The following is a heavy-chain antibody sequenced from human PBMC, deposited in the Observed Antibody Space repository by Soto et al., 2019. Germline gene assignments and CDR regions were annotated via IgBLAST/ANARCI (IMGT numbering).Heavy chain of an antibody. CDR1: GGFISSYY. CDR2: IFDSGST. D-gene: IGHD6-13*01. CDR3: ARVGAAAAPGYFDY. V-gene: IGHV4-59*01. Sequence: SETLSLTCTVSGGFISSYYWSWIRQPPGKGLEWIGNIFDSGSTNYNPSLKGRVTISVDTSKNKFSLKVRSVSAADTAMYYCARVGAAAAPGYFDYWGQGTLVTVS. J-gene: IGHJ4*02.